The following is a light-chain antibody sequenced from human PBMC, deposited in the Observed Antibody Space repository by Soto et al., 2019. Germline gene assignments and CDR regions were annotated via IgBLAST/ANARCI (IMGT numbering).Light chain of an antibody. CDR1: QSVSSSY. CDR2: GAS. CDR3: HQHVSSKP. J-gene: IGKJ1*01. Sequence: EIVLTQSPGTLSLSPGERATLSCRASQSVSSSYLAWYQQKPGQAPRLLIYGASSRATGIPDRFSGSGSGTHFPPTITSLEPEDYPVNYCHQHVSSKPSGKGTK. V-gene: IGKV3-20*01.